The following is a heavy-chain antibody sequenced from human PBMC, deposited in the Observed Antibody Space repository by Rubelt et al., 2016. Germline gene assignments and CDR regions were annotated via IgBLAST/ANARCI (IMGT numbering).Heavy chain of an antibody. V-gene: IGHV4-39*01. CDR2: IYYSGGT. CDR3: ASSGPAAIRGWFDP. D-gene: IGHD2-2*02. J-gene: IGHJ5*02. Sequence: QLQLQESGPGLVKPSETLSLTCTVSGGSISSSSYYWGWIRQPPGKGLEWIGSIYYSGGTYYNPSLKCRVTISVDASKNQFSRNLSSVTAADTAVYYCASSGPAAIRGWFDPWGQGTLVTVSS. CDR1: GGSISSSSYY.